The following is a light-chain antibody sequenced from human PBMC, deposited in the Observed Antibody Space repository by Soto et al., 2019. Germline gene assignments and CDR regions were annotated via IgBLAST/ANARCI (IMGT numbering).Light chain of an antibody. CDR3: QQYNTWPPDRT. CDR2: GAS. V-gene: IGKV3-15*01. Sequence: EIVMTQSPATLSVSPGERATLSCRASQSVGSNLAWYQQKPVQAPRLLIYGASTRATVIPARFSGSGSGTEFTLNISSLQSEDFATYFCQQYNTWPPDRTFGQGTKVEIK. J-gene: IGKJ1*01. CDR1: QSVGSN.